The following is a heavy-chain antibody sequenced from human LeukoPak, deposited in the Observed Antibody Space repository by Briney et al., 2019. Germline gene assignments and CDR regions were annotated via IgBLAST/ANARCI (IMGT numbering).Heavy chain of an antibody. CDR2: IHPKSGGP. CDR1: GYTFTVKF. J-gene: IGHJ4*02. Sequence: ASVKVSCKTSGYTFTVKFLHWLRQAPEQGLDWMGGIHPKSGGPVYGQNFRGRVTVTRDTSVSTAHMELSSLRSDDTAVYFCALENCYVDTGCSKSFDYWGQGTLVTVSS. V-gene: IGHV1-2*02. D-gene: IGHD3-9*01. CDR3: ALENCYVDTGCSKSFDY.